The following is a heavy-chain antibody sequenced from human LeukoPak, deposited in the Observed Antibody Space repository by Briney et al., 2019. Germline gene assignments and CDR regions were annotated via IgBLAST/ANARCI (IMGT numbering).Heavy chain of an antibody. J-gene: IGHJ4*02. CDR3: AQSSGYYSGLYYFDY. CDR2: LDPEDGEM. Sequence: ASVKVSCKVSGYTLTELSLHWVRQAPGKGLEWMGGLDPEDGEMIYSQKFQGRVTMTEDTSTDIAYMEMSSLRSEDTAVYYCAQSSGYYSGLYYFDYWGQGTLVTVSS. V-gene: IGHV1-24*01. CDR1: GYTLTELS. D-gene: IGHD3-22*01.